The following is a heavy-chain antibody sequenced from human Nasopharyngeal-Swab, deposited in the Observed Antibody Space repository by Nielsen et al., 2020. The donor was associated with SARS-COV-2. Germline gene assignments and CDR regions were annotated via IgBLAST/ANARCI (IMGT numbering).Heavy chain of an antibody. J-gene: IGHJ6*02. Sequence: SETLSLTCTVSGGSISGYYWSWIRQPPGKGLEWIGYIYYSGSTNYNPSLKSRVTISVDTSKNQFSLKLSSVTAADTAVYYCARGRELFNYYYYGMDVWGQGTTVTVSS. CDR1: GGSISGYY. V-gene: IGHV4-59*01. CDR2: IYYSGST. D-gene: IGHD1-26*01. CDR3: ARGRELFNYYYYGMDV.